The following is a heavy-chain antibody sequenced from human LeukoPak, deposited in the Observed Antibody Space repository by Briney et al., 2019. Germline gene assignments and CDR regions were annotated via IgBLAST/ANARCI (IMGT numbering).Heavy chain of an antibody. D-gene: IGHD3-3*01. CDR2: INHSGST. J-gene: IGHJ5*02. Sequence: SETLSLTCAVYGGSFSGYYWSWIRQPPGKGLEWTGEINHSGSTYYNPSLKSRVTISVDTSKNQFSLKLSSVTAADTAVYYCARWGYDFWSGLRKNAGWFDPWGQGTLATVSS. CDR1: GGSFSGYY. CDR3: ARWGYDFWSGLRKNAGWFDP. V-gene: IGHV4-34*01.